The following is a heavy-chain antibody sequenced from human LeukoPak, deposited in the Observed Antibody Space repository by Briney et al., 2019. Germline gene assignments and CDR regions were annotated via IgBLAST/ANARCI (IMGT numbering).Heavy chain of an antibody. V-gene: IGHV1-2*02. D-gene: IGHD2-8*01. CDR3: ARGPNHYYYMDF. CDR2: INPDGDV. J-gene: IGHJ6*03. Sequence: ASVKVSCKASGYSFTGYYIHWVRQAPGQGLEWMGWINPDGDVKSAQKFQGRVTMTTDKSINTVFMELSGLTSDDTALYYCARGPNHYYYMDFWGKGTTVSVSS. CDR1: GYSFTGYY.